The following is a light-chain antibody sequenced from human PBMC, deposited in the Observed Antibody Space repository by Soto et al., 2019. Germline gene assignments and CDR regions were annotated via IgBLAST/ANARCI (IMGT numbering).Light chain of an antibody. V-gene: IGLV2-14*01. CDR3: SSYRSSNTLL. Sequence: QCALTQPASVSGSPGQSITISCTGTRSDVGDYDYVSWYQQYAGKAPKMMIYEVSNRPSGDSNRFSGSKSGNTASLTISGLQAEDEADYYCSSYRSSNTLLFGGGTKLTVL. CDR2: EVS. J-gene: IGLJ2*01. CDR1: RSDVGDYDY.